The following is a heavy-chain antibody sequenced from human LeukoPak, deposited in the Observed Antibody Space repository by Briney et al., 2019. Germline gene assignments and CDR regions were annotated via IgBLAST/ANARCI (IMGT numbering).Heavy chain of an antibody. D-gene: IGHD3-22*01. CDR1: GYSISSGYY. V-gene: IGHV4-38-2*01. CDR3: ARLISGSSGYYHYYYYYYYMDV. CDR2: IYHSGST. J-gene: IGHJ6*03. Sequence: SETLSLTCAVSGYSISSGYYWGWIRPPPGKGLEWIGRIYHSGSTYYNPSLKSLVTISVDTSKNQFSLKLSSVTAADTAVYYCARLISGSSGYYHYYYYYYYMDVWGKGTTVTVSS.